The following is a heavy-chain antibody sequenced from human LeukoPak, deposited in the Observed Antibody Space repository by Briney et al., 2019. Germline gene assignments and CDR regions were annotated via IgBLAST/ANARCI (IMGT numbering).Heavy chain of an antibody. V-gene: IGHV3-33*01. CDR1: EFTFSNYG. CDR3: ARTYFHDNSGYSRLYGMDV. D-gene: IGHD3-22*01. J-gene: IGHJ6*02. Sequence: PRGSLRLSCAASEFTFSNYGMHWVRQAPGKGLEWVAVVWYDGSNKYYADSVKGRFTISRDNSKNTLYLQMNSLRAEDRAVYSCARTYFHDNSGYSRLYGMDVCGQGTTVTVSS. CDR2: VWYDGSNK.